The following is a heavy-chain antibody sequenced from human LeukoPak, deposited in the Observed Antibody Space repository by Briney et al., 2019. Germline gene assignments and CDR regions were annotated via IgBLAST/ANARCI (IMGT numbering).Heavy chain of an antibody. Sequence: GSLRLSCAASGFTFSSYAMHWVRQAPGKGLEYVSAISSNGGSTYYANSVKGRFTISRDNSKNTLYLQMGSLRAEDMAVYYCARGRYCSGGSCLLDYWGQGTLVTVSS. J-gene: IGHJ4*02. V-gene: IGHV3-64*01. CDR3: ARGRYCSGGSCLLDY. CDR1: GFTFSSYA. D-gene: IGHD2-15*01. CDR2: ISSNGGST.